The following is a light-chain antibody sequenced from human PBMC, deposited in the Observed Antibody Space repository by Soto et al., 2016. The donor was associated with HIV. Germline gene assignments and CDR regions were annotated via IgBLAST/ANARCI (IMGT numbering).Light chain of an antibody. CDR1: KLGDKY. Sequence: SYELTQPPSVSVSPGQTASITCSGDKLGDKYVCWYQQKPGQSPLLVISEDAKRPSGIPERFSGSNSGNTATLTISGTQAMDEADYYCQAWDSSTEGVVFGGGTKLTVL. J-gene: IGLJ3*02. CDR2: EDA. CDR3: QAWDSSTEGVV. V-gene: IGLV3-1*01.